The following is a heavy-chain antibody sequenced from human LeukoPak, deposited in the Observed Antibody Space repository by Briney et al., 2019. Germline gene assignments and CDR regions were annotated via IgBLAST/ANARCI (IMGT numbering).Heavy chain of an antibody. CDR3: ARAIYYYDIGGVNWFDP. CDR2: INAYNGNT. J-gene: IGHJ5*02. D-gene: IGHD3-22*01. Sequence: ASVKVSCKASGYTFTSYCISWVRQAPGQGLEWMGWINAYNGNTNYAQKLQGRVTMTTDTSTSTAYMELRSLRSDDTAVYYCARAIYYYDIGGVNWFDPWGQGTLVTVSS. V-gene: IGHV1-18*01. CDR1: GYTFTSYC.